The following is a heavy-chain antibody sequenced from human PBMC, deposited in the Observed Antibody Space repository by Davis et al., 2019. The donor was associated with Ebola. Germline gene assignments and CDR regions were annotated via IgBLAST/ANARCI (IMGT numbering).Heavy chain of an antibody. Sequence: SETLSLTCTVSGGSISSSSYYWGWIRQPPGKGLEWIGSIDYSGSTYYNPSLKSRVTISVDTSKNQFSLKLSYVTAADTAVYYCARRIDSSSWPYVRDYGMDVWGKGTTVTVSS. CDR3: ARRIDSSSWPYVRDYGMDV. J-gene: IGHJ6*04. CDR2: IDYSGST. V-gene: IGHV4-39*01. D-gene: IGHD6-13*01. CDR1: GGSISSSSYY.